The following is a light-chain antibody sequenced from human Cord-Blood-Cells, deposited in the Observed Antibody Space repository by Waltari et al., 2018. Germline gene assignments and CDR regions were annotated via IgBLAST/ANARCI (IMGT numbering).Light chain of an antibody. CDR2: EVS. V-gene: IGLV2-14*01. J-gene: IGLJ1*01. Sequence: QSALTQPASVSGSPGQSITISCTGTSSDVGGYNYVSWYQQHPGKAPKLMIYEVSNRPAGVSNRVSGSKAGDTASLTISGLQAEDEADYYCSSYTSSSTYVFGTVTKVTVL. CDR3: SSYTSSSTYV. CDR1: SSDVGGYNY.